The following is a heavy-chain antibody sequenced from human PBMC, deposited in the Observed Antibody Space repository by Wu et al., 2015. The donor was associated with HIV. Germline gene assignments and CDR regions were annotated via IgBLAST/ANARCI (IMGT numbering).Heavy chain of an antibody. D-gene: IGHD3-16*01. CDR2: INPNSGGT. CDR1: GYTFTSYY. Sequence: QVQLVQSGAEVKKPGASVKVSCKASGYTFTSYYMHWVRQAPGQGLEWMGWINPNSGGTNYAQKFQGRVTMTGDTSVNTAYMELTRLRSDDSAMYYCARNVENWGQGTPVTVSS. V-gene: IGHV1-2*02. CDR3: ARNVEN. J-gene: IGHJ4*02.